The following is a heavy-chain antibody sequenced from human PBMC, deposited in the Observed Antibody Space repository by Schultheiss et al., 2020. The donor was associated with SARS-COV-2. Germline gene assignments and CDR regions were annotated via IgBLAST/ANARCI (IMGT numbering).Heavy chain of an antibody. CDR1: GDSVSSKTAA. Sequence: SQTLSLTCAISGDSVSSKTAAWNWVRQSPSRGLEWLGRTYYRSKWYNHYAVSVKSRIIINPDTSKNQFSLQLKSVTPEDTAVYYCARSAAVGPDYWGQGTLVTVSS. D-gene: IGHD6-19*01. J-gene: IGHJ4*02. CDR2: TYYRSKWYN. CDR3: ARSAAVGPDY. V-gene: IGHV6-1*01.